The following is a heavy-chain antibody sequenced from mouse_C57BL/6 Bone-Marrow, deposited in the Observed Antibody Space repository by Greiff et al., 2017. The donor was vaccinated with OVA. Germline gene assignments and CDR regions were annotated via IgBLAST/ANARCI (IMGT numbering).Heavy chain of an antibody. CDR1: GFTFTDYY. J-gene: IGHJ4*01. V-gene: IGHV7-3*01. D-gene: IGHD2-5*01. Sequence: EVKLVESGGGLVQPGGSLSLSCAASGFTFTDYYMSWVRQPPGKALEWLGFIRNKANGYTTEYSVSVKGRFTISKDNAQSILYLQMNSLRAEDSATYYCARYKGYYSNYEMGYYAMDYWGQGTSVTVSS. CDR2: IRNKANGYTT. CDR3: ARYKGYYSNYEMGYYAMDY.